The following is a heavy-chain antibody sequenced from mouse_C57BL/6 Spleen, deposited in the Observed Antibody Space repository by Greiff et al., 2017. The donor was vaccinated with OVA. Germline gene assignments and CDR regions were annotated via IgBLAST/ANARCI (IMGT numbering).Heavy chain of an antibody. J-gene: IGHJ2*01. CDR1: GYTFTSYW. Sequence: QVQLQQPGAELVKPGASVKLSCKASGYTFTSYWMHWVKQRPGQGLEWIGMIHPNSGSTNYNEKFKSQATLTVDKSSSTAYMQLSSLTSEDSAVYYCARGDKRDFDYWGQGTTLTVSS. V-gene: IGHV1-64*01. CDR2: IHPNSGST. CDR3: ARGDKRDFDY.